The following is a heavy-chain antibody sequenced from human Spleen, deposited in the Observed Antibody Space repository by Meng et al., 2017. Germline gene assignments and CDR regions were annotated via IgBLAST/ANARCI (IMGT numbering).Heavy chain of an antibody. V-gene: IGHV2-5*02. D-gene: IGHD6-13*01. CDR3: AHRTGYYSFDY. Sequence: QLTLKESSPTLVKPAQTLTLTCTFSGFALSTSGVAVGWIRQPPGKALEWLALIYWDGDERYSPSLRSRLTIAKDSSKNQVVLTVTNMDPGDTATYYCAHRTGYYSFDYWGQGTLVTVSS. CDR1: GFALSTSGVA. J-gene: IGHJ4*02. CDR2: IYWDGDE.